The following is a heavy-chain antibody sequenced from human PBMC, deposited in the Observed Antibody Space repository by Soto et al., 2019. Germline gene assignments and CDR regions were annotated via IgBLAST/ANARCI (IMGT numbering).Heavy chain of an antibody. V-gene: IGHV4-34*01. CDR2: INHSGST. CDR1: GGSFSGYY. J-gene: IGHJ5*02. D-gene: IGHD6-19*01. Sequence: SETLSLTCAVYGGSFSGYYWSWIRQPPGKGLEWIGEINHSGSTNYNPSLKSRVTISVDTSKNQFSLKLSSVTAADTAVYYCARLLQWPYLGAWFDPWGQGTLVTVSS. CDR3: ARLLQWPYLGAWFDP.